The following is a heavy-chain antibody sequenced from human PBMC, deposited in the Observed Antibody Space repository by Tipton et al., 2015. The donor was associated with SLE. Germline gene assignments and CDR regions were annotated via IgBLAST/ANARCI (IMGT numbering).Heavy chain of an antibody. D-gene: IGHD4-11*01. CDR1: GYTFTSYA. CDR3: ARSGDYSGIYYYGFDV. Sequence: QLVQSGAEVKKPGASVKVSCKASGYTFTSYAITWVRQAPGQGLEWMGWISAYNGDTDSAQKLQGRVTMTTNTSTRTAYMELRGLRSDDTAVYYCARSGDYSGIYYYGFDVWGQGTTVTVSS. CDR2: ISAYNGDT. J-gene: IGHJ6*02. V-gene: IGHV1-18*01.